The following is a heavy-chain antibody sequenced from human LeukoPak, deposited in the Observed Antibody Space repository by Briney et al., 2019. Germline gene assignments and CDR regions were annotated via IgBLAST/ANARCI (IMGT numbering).Heavy chain of an antibody. V-gene: IGHV4-39*02. CDR1: GGSISSSSYY. CDR2: IYYSGST. CDR3: AREGYRSSWYPTFDY. D-gene: IGHD6-13*01. Sequence: SETLSLTCTVSGGSISSSSYYWGWIRQPPGKGLEWIGSIYYSGSTYYNPSLKSRVTISVDTSKNQFSLKLSSVTAADTAVYYCAREGYRSSWYPTFDYWGQGTLVTVSS. J-gene: IGHJ4*02.